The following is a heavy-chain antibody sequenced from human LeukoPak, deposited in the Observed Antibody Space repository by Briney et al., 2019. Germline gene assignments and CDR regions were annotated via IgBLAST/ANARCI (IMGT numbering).Heavy chain of an antibody. CDR1: GYTFSELC. D-gene: IGHD1-1*01. CDR3: VTDLDDSADY. Sequence: GASVKVSCTVSGYTFSELCIHWVRQAPGKGLEWMGGFDPEADETIYAPSFQGRLTLTEDRVTDTAYMELICLRSDDTAVYYCVTDLDDSADYWGQGTLVTVST. CDR2: FDPEADET. V-gene: IGHV1-24*01. J-gene: IGHJ4*02.